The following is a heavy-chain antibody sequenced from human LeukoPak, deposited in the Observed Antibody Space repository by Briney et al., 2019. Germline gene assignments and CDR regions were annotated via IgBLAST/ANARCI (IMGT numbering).Heavy chain of an antibody. D-gene: IGHD2-2*01. CDR2: IIPIVDII. V-gene: IGHV1-69*04. J-gene: IGHJ3*02. CDR1: GGTFSSGA. Sequence: SVKVSCKASGGTFSSGAINWVRQAPGQGLEWMGMIIPIVDIIDSAQKFQGRVTITADKSTSTAYMELSSLRSEDTGMYYCARAISSTRDALEIWGQGTMVTVSS. CDR3: ARAISSTRDALEI.